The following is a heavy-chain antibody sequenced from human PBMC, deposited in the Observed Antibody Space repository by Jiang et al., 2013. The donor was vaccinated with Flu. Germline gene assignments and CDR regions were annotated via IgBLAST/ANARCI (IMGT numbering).Heavy chain of an antibody. D-gene: IGHD6-13*01. CDR3: ARCRGSSWSMPFDY. Sequence: GIIYPGDSDTRYSPSFQGQVTISADKSISTAYLQWSSLKASDTAMYYCARCRGSSWSMPFDYWGQGTLVTVSS. CDR2: IYPGDSDT. V-gene: IGHV5-51*01. J-gene: IGHJ4*02.